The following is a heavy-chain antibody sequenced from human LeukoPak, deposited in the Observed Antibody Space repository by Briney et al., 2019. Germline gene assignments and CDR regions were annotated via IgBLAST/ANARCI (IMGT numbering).Heavy chain of an antibody. Sequence: SETLSLTCAVYGGSFSGYYWSWIRQPPGKGLEWIGNIYYGENTYYNPSLKSRVTISIDTSKNQFYLKLSSLTAADTAVYYCARRDDSSGYHKIFDYWGSGTLVTVSS. J-gene: IGHJ4*02. V-gene: IGHV4-34*01. CDR2: IYYGENT. D-gene: IGHD3-22*01. CDR1: GGSFSGYY. CDR3: ARRDDSSGYHKIFDY.